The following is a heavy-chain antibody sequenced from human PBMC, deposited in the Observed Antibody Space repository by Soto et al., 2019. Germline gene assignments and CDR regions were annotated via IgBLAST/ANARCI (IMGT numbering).Heavy chain of an antibody. Sequence: GGSLRLSCAASGFTFSSYGMHWVRQAPGKRLEWVAVIWYDGSNKYYADSVKGRFTISRDNSKNTLYLQMNSLRAEDTAVYYCARATRPYYYYGMDVWGQGTTVTVSS. CDR3: ARATRPYYYYGMDV. CDR1: GFTFSSYG. V-gene: IGHV3-33*01. J-gene: IGHJ6*02. CDR2: IWYDGSNK. D-gene: IGHD6-6*01.